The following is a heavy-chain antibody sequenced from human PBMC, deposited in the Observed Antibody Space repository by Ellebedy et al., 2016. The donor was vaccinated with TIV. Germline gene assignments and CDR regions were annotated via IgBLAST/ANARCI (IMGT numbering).Heavy chain of an antibody. CDR1: GYTFTSYG. CDR2: ISAYNGNT. CDR3: ARGVTGYDILTGYLSWFDP. J-gene: IGHJ5*02. D-gene: IGHD3-9*01. Sequence: ASVKVSCKASGYTFTSYGISWVRQAPGQGLEWMGWISAYNGNTNYAQKLQGRVTMTEDTSASTAYMELSSLRSEDTAVYYCARGVTGYDILTGYLSWFDPWGQGTLVTVSS. V-gene: IGHV1-18*01.